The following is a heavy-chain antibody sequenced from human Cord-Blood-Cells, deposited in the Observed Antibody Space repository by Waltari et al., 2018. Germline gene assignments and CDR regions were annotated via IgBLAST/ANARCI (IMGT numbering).Heavy chain of an antibody. CDR2: MNPNSSNT. J-gene: IGHJ3*02. CDR1: GYTFTSYD. D-gene: IGHD7-27*01. V-gene: IGHV1-8*01. CDR3: ATTLTGLRDAFDI. Sequence: QVQLVQSGAEVKKPGASVRVSCKASGYTFTSYDINWARQATGQGLEWMGWMNPNSSNTGYAQKFQGRVTMTRNTSISTAYMELSSLRSEDTAVYYCATTLTGLRDAFDIWGQGTMVTVSS.